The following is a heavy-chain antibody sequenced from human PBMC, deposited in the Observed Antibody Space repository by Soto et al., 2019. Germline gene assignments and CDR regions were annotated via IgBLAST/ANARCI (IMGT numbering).Heavy chain of an antibody. J-gene: IGHJ4*02. V-gene: IGHV1-69*12. Sequence: QVQLVQSGAEVKKPGSSVKVSCKASGGTFSSCAISWVRQAPGQGLEWMGGIIPIFGTANYAQKFKGRVTITADEATSKDYMGLSRLRVEDTAVYYCERGVCSGRRRGGCYFDYWGQGTLVTVSS. CDR3: ERGVCSGRRRGGCYFDY. CDR1: GGTFSSCA. CDR2: IIPIFGTA. D-gene: IGHD1-26*01.